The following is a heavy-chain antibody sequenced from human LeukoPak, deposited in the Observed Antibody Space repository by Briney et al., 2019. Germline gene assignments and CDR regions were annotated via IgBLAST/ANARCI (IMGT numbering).Heavy chain of an antibody. CDR3: TRDRNDYGDPDAFDF. D-gene: IGHD4-17*01. Sequence: GGSLRLSRTASGFTFFHYAMDWVRQAPGKGLEWVSSISSVSTYQHYADSVKGRFTISRDNARDSLFLHMSSLEVEDTAVYYCTRDRNDYGDPDAFDFWGQGTMVTVSS. CDR2: ISSVSTYQ. J-gene: IGHJ3*01. V-gene: IGHV3-21*01. CDR1: GFTFFHYA.